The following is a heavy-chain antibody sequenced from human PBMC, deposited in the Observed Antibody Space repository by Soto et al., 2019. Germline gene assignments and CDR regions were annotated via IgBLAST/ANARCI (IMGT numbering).Heavy chain of an antibody. V-gene: IGHV4-39*01. CDR3: ARLLLVGWSASRGIDY. J-gene: IGHJ4*02. CDR1: GGSISSSSYY. Sequence: SETLSLTCTVSGGSISSSSYYWGWIRQPPGKGLEWIGSIYYSGSTYYNPSLKSRVTISVDTSKNQFSLKLSSVTAADTAVYYCARLLLVGWSASRGIDYWGQGTLVTVSS. CDR2: IYYSGST. D-gene: IGHD6-19*01.